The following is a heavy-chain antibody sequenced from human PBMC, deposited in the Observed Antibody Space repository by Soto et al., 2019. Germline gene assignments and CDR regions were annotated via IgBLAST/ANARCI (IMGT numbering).Heavy chain of an antibody. CDR3: ATDSLVTGSADTLDH. J-gene: IGHJ4*02. V-gene: IGHV3-23*01. D-gene: IGHD1-1*01. CDR2: MSVIGHRI. Sequence: PGGSLRLSCAASGFTFMHYAMSWVRQAPGKGLEWVSGMSVIGHRIHYSHSVKGRFTISRANSKNPLYLQMDTLRADDPALYFLATDSLVTGSADTLDHWGQGALVTVSS. CDR1: GFTFMHYA.